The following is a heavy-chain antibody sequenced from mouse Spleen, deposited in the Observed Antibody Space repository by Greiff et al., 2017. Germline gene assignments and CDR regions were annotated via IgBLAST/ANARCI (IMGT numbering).Heavy chain of an antibody. J-gene: IGHJ3*01. CDR3: TTHYGSSSWFAY. D-gene: IGHD1-1*01. Sequence: QVQLKQPGAELVRPGTSVKLSCKASGYTFTSYWMHWVKQRPGQGLEWIGVIDPSDSYTNYNQKFKDKATLTVDKSSSTAYMQLSSPTSEDSAVYYCTTHYGSSSWFAYWGQGTLVTVSA. CDR2: IDPSDSYT. CDR1: GYTFTSYW. V-gene: IGHV1-59*01.